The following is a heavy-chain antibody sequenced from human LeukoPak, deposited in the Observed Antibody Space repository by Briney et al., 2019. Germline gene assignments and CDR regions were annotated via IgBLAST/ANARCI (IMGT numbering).Heavy chain of an antibody. CDR3: ASEGDGYNDAFDI. CDR2: INNYGSST. Sequence: GGSLTLSCAASGFTFSSYWMHWVRQAPGKGLVWVSRINNYGSSTIYADSVEGRFTISRDNAKNTLYLQMHSLRDDETAVYYCASEGDGYNDAFDIWGQGTMVTVSS. V-gene: IGHV3-74*01. J-gene: IGHJ3*02. D-gene: IGHD5-24*01. CDR1: GFTFSSYW.